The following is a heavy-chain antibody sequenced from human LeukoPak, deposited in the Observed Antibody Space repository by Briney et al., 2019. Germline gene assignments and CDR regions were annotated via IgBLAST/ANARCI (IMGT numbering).Heavy chain of an antibody. CDR1: GFTSSSYW. J-gene: IGHJ5*02. Sequence: PGGSLRLSCAASGFTSSSYWMHWVRQVPGKGLVWVSRISGDGTARNYADSVKGRFTISRDDAKNTVDLQMNSLRGEDTAVYYCVRGRGSYVWFDPWGQGALVTVSS. V-gene: IGHV3-74*01. CDR3: VRGRGSYVWFDP. D-gene: IGHD3-10*01. CDR2: ISGDGTAR.